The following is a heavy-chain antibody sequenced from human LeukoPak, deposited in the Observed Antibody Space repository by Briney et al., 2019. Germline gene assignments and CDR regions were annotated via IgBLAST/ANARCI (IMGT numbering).Heavy chain of an antibody. V-gene: IGHV4-38-2*01. D-gene: IGHD3-16*02. CDR2: IYHTGST. Sequence: KTSETLSLTCSVSSYSINSNYYWGWIRQSPGKGLEWIGSIYHTGSTYYNPSLKSRVTISLDASNKQFSLRLSSVTAADTAVYYCARVAYDYVWGSYRPPYYFDYWGQGTLVTVSS. CDR3: ARVAYDYVWGSYRPPYYFDY. CDR1: SYSINSNYY. J-gene: IGHJ4*02.